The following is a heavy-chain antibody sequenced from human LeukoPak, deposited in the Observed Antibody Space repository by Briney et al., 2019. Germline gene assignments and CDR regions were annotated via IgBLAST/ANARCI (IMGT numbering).Heavy chain of an antibody. D-gene: IGHD1-20*01. CDR2: ISGSGDST. CDR3: ARFVANWNPGGMDV. Sequence: GGSLRLSCAASGFTFSTYAVNWVRQAPGKGLEWVSTISGSGDSTYYADSVKGRFTISRDNSRNSIYLQMNSLRAEDTAVYYCARFVANWNPGGMDVWGQGTTVIVSS. CDR1: GFTFSTYA. J-gene: IGHJ6*02. V-gene: IGHV3-23*01.